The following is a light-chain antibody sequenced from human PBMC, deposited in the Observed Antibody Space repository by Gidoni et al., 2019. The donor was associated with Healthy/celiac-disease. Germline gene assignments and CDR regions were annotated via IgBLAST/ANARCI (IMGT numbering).Light chain of an antibody. J-gene: IGKJ1*01. CDR2: WAS. V-gene: IGKV4-1*01. Sequence: DIVMTQSPDSLAVSLGERATINCKSSQSVLYSSNNKNYLAWYHQKPGQPPKLLIYWASTRESGVPDRFSGSGSGTDFTLTISSLQAGDVAVYYCQQYYSTPRTFGQGTKVEIK. CDR1: QSVLYSSNNKNY. CDR3: QQYYSTPRT.